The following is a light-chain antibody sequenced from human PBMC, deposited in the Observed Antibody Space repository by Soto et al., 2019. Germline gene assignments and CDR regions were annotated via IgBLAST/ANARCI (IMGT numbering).Light chain of an antibody. V-gene: IGLV1-40*01. CDR1: NSNLGAGYD. Sequence: QSVLTQPPSVSGAPGQRVTISCTGTNSNLGAGYDVHWYQQLPGAAPKLVIFGNRNRPSGVPERFSGSKSGTSASLAITGLQAQDEADYYCQAYDYSLTAFVFGGGTKLTVL. CDR2: GNR. CDR3: QAYDYSLTAFV. J-gene: IGLJ3*02.